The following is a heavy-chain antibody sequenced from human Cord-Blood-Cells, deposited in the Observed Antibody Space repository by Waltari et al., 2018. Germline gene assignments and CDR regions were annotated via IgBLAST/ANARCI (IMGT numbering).Heavy chain of an antibody. V-gene: IGHV3-72*01. J-gene: IGHJ4*02. CDR3: ARSYYDSSGYYYYFDY. Sequence: EVQLVESGGGLVQPGGSLRLSCAASGFTFSDHYMDWVRQAPSKGLEWVGRTRNKANSYTKEYAAAVKGRFTISRDDTKNSLNLQMNSLKTEYTAVYYCARSYYDSSGYYYYFDYWGQGTLVTVSS. CDR2: TRNKANSYTK. D-gene: IGHD3-22*01. CDR1: GFTFSDHY.